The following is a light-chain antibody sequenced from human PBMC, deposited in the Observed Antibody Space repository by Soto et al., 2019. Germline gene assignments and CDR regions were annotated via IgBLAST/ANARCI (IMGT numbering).Light chain of an antibody. Sequence: QLVLTQPPSASASLGASVKLTCTLSSGHSSYAIAWHQQQPEKGPRYLMKLDSDGSHTKGDAIPDRLSGSSSGAERYLTISSLQSEDEADYYCQTWGTGIHVVFGGGTKLTVL. CDR1: SGHSSYA. CDR3: QTWGTGIHVV. CDR2: LDSDGSH. J-gene: IGLJ2*01. V-gene: IGLV4-69*01.